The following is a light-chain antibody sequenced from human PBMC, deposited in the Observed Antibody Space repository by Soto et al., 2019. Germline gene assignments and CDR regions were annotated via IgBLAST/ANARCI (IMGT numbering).Light chain of an antibody. CDR1: HDVSSY. CDR2: VAS. V-gene: IGKV1-9*01. Sequence: IQLLPSPSFLSASVGDRVTITCRASHDVSSYLAWDQPKPGQAPKLLFYVASTLQSGVTSRFSGSEAGTEVTLTISSPQPADLATYYCQQGNSYLAFTFGGGTKVE. J-gene: IGKJ4*02. CDR3: QQGNSYLAFT.